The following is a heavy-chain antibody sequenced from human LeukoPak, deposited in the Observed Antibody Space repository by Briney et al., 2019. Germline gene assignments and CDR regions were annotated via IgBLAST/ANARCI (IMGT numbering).Heavy chain of an antibody. Sequence: GGSLRLSCAASGFTFGSYSMNWVRQAPGKGLEWVSSISSSSSYIYYADSVKGRFTISRDNAKNSLYLQMNSLRAEDTAVYYCARDWDTAMVTDYWGQGTLVTVSS. CDR1: GFTFGSYS. CDR3: ARDWDTAMVTDY. CDR2: ISSSSSYI. D-gene: IGHD5-18*01. J-gene: IGHJ4*02. V-gene: IGHV3-21*01.